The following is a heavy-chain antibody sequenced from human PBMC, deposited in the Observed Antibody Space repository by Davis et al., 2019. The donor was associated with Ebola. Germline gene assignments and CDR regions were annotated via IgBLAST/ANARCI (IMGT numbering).Heavy chain of an antibody. CDR2: IYYNAVT. D-gene: IGHD6-13*01. CDR1: GGSTSTYY. J-gene: IGHJ5*02. CDR3: ARHGRAAGMSWFDP. Sequence: SETLSLTCTVSGGSTSTYYWTWIPQPPGKGLEWIGYIYYNAVTIYNPSLKSRVTISVDMSKNQVSLNLISVTAADTAVYYCARHGRAAGMSWFDPWGQGAPVTVSS. V-gene: IGHV4-59*08.